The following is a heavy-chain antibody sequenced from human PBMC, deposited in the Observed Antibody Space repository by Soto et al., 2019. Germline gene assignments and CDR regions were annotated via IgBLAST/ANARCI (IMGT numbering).Heavy chain of an antibody. V-gene: IGHV1-46*01. D-gene: IGHD6-6*01. CDR1: GYTFTSYY. Sequence: ASVKVSCKASGYTFTSYYVHWVRQAPGQGLEWVGIINPTTGSTSYAQKFQGRVTVTRDTSTSTVHMELRSLRSEDAAGFYCARDLERQLGPYYYGMDVWGQGTTVTVSS. CDR3: ARDLERQLGPYYYGMDV. CDR2: INPTTGST. J-gene: IGHJ6*02.